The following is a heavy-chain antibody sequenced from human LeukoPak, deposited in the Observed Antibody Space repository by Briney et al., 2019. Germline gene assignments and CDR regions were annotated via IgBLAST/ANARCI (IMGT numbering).Heavy chain of an antibody. Sequence: SETLSLTCAVYGGSFSSYYWSWIRQPPGKGLEWIGYIYYSGNTNYNPSLKSRVTISLGTSKNQFSLKLNSVTAADTAVYYCAREKNRVVLTAPLQYWGQGTLVTVSS. CDR2: IYYSGNT. CDR1: GGSFSSYY. V-gene: IGHV4-59*01. CDR3: AREKNRVVLTAPLQY. D-gene: IGHD4/OR15-4a*01. J-gene: IGHJ4*02.